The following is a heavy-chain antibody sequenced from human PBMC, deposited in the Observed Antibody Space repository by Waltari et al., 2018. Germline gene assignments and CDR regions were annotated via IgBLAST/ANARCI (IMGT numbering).Heavy chain of an antibody. D-gene: IGHD6-13*01. CDR3: ATERDIAAAGTRMVFDY. V-gene: IGHV1-2*06. Sequence: QVQLVQSGAEVKKPGASVKVSCKASGYTFTGYYMHWVRQAHGQGLEWMGRINPNSGGTNYAQKFQGRVTMTRDTSISTAYMELSRLRSDDTAVYYCATERDIAAAGTRMVFDYWGQGTLVTVSS. CDR2: INPNSGGT. CDR1: GYTFTGYY. J-gene: IGHJ4*02.